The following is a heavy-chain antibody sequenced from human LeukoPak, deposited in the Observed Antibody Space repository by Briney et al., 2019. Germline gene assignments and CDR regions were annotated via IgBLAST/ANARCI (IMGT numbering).Heavy chain of an antibody. V-gene: IGHV3-21*01. D-gene: IGHD5-24*01. CDR1: GFAFSTYT. J-gene: IGHJ3*02. CDR2: ISSSSSYI. CDR3: ARDWMARDAFDI. Sequence: PGGSLRLSCAASGFAFSTYTMNWVRQAPGKGLEWVSSISSSSSYICYADSVKGRFTISRDNAKNSLYLQMNSLRAEDTAVYYCARDWMARDAFDIWGQGTMVTVSS.